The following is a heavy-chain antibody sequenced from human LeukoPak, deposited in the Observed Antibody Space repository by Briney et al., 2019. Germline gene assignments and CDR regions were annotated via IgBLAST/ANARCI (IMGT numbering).Heavy chain of an antibody. CDR2: ISGSGGST. CDR3: AKWGQGYYDSSGYHDY. J-gene: IGHJ4*02. D-gene: IGHD3-22*01. Sequence: GGSLRLSCAASGFTFSSYGMSWVRQAPGKGLEWVSAISGSGGSTYYADSVKGRFTISRDNSKNTLYLQMNSLRAEDTAVYYCAKWGQGYYDSSGYHDYWGQGTLVTVSS. V-gene: IGHV3-23*01. CDR1: GFTFSSYG.